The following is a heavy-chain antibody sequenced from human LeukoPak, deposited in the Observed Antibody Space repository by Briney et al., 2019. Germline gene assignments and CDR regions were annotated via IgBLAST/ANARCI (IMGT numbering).Heavy chain of an antibody. V-gene: IGHV1-69*06. Sequence: SVKVSCKASGGNFSSYSISWGRQAPGQGLEWMGGIIPLLGTANYAQKFQGRVTITADKSTSTAYMELSSLRSEDTAVYYCARSTVVVPAAILVRYFDLWGRGTLVTVSS. CDR2: IIPLLGTA. D-gene: IGHD2-2*01. J-gene: IGHJ2*01. CDR1: GGNFSSYS. CDR3: ARSTVVVPAAILVRYFDL.